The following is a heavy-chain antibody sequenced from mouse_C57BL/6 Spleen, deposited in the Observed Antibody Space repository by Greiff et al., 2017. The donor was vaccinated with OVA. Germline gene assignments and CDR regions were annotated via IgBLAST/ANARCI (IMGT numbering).Heavy chain of an antibody. CDR2: IYPSDSET. D-gene: IGHD3-3*01. CDR1: GYTFTSYW. J-gene: IGHJ4*01. CDR3: ARSRDLYYAMDY. V-gene: IGHV1-61*01. Sequence: VQLQQPGAELVRPGSSVKLSCKASGYTFTSYWMDWVKQRPGQGLEWIGNIYPSDSETHYNQKFKDKATLTVDKSSSTAYMQLSSLTSEDSAVYYCARSRDLYYAMDYWGQGTSVTVSS.